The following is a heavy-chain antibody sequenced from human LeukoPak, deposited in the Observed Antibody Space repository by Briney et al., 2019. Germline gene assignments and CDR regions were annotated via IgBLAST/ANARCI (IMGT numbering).Heavy chain of an antibody. CDR3: GESRGTGMAFYYQ. CDR1: GLIFRSYA. CDR2: ISWGWDYI. V-gene: IGHV3-23*01. J-gene: IGHJ4*02. Sequence: GGSLRLSCVACGLIFRSYAMTWVRRAPGKELDWVSAISWGWDYIYYGDSVKGRLTHSRDNSESTLDLQMNNLRAEDKALYLCGESRGTGMAFYYQWGEGGQVTVSS. D-gene: IGHD5-18*01.